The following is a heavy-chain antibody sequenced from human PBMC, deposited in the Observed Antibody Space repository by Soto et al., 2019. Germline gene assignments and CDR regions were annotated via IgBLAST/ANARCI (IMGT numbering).Heavy chain of an antibody. CDR2: VSHDGRNT. Sequence: VQLVESGGGVVQPGRSLRLSCAASGFTFSDYAMHWVRQAPGKGLEWVAVVSHDGRNTHYADSVKGRFTIPRDSSNNPVALEMTSLRAEDTAVYYCAKVGLQWLVTSDFNYWGQGALVTVSS. CDR3: AKVGLQWLVTSDFNY. J-gene: IGHJ4*02. V-gene: IGHV3-30*18. D-gene: IGHD6-19*01. CDR1: GFTFSDYA.